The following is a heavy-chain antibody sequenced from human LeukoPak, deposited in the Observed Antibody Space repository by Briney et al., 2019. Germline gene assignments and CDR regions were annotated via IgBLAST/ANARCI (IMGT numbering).Heavy chain of an antibody. CDR1: GYTFTGYN. J-gene: IGHJ4*02. D-gene: IGHD3-3*01. CDR3: ARGHYYDFWSGYYYSPHFDY. CDR2: INPNSGGT. Sequence: RASVKVSCKSSGYTFTGYNIHWVRQAPGQGLEWMGWINPNSGGTNYAQKFQGRVTMTTDTSISTAYMELNRLRSDDTAVYYCARGHYYDFWSGYYYSPHFDYWGQGTLVTVSS. V-gene: IGHV1-2*02.